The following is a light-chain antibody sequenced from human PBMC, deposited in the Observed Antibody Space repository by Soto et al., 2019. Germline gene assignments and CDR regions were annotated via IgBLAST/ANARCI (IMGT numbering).Light chain of an antibody. CDR1: QSVRVNS. J-gene: IGKJ3*01. CDR3: QQYGGSPFT. CDR2: AAS. V-gene: IGKV3-20*01. Sequence: EIVLTQSPGTLSLSLGERATLSCRASQSVRVNSLAWYQQKGGQAPRLLIYAASTRATGVPDRFSGSGSGTDFALTISRLETEDFAVYYCQQYGGSPFTFGPGTKVDIK.